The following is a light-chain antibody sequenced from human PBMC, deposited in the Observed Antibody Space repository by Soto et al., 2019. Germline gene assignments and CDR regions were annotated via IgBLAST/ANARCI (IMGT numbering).Light chain of an antibody. CDR1: QSITSN. CDR3: QQLHNWVLFT. Sequence: EIVMTQSPATLSVSPGERATLSCRASQSITSNLAWYQQKPGQAPRLLIYGASTRATGVPARFSGSGSGTEYILTTSSLQSEDLAVDYCQQLHNWVLFTFGPGTKVEIK. CDR2: GAS. V-gene: IGKV3-15*01. J-gene: IGKJ3*01.